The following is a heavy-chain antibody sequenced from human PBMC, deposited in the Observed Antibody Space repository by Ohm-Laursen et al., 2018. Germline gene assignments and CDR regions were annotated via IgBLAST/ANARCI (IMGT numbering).Heavy chain of an antibody. CDR1: GYTFTSYY. CDR2: INPSGGST. V-gene: IGHV1-46*01. J-gene: IGHJ5*02. Sequence: ASVKVSCKASGYTFTSYYMRWVRQAPGQGLEWMGIINPSGGSTSYAQKFQGRVTMTRDTSTSTVYMELSSLRSEDTAVYYCANFTGGGPKKNWFDPWGQGTLVTVSS. CDR3: ANFTGGGPKKNWFDP. D-gene: IGHD1-14*01.